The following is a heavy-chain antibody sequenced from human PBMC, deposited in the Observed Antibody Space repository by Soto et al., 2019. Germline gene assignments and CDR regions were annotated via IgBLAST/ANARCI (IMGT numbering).Heavy chain of an antibody. V-gene: IGHV3-30-3*01. D-gene: IGHD6-6*01. CDR3: ASGLLQQLVRGPFDY. CDR1: GFTFSSYA. CDR2: ISYDGSNK. J-gene: IGHJ4*02. Sequence: QVQLVESGGGVVQPGRSLRLSCAASGFTFSSYALHWVRQAPGKGLEWVAVISYDGSNKYYADSVKGRFTISRDTSNNTVYLQMNSLRTEDTAGYYCASGLLQQLVRGPFDYWGQGTLVTVSS.